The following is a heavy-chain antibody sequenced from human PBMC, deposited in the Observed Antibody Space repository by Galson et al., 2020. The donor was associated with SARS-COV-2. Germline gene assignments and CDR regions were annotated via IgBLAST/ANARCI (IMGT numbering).Heavy chain of an antibody. J-gene: IGHJ6*02. CDR3: AREDSGYDLESYYYYGMDV. Sequence: SETLSLTCTFSGGSVSSGSYYWSWIRQPPGKGLEWIGYIYYSGSTNYNPSLKSRVTISVDTSKNQFSLKLSSVTAADTAVYYCAREDSGYDLESYYYYGMDVWGQGTTVTVSS. CDR1: GGSVSSGSYY. V-gene: IGHV4-61*01. CDR2: IYYSGST. D-gene: IGHD5-12*01.